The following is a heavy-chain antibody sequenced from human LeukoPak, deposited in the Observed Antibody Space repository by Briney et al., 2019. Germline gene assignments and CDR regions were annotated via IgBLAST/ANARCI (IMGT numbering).Heavy chain of an antibody. D-gene: IGHD2-2*02. CDR2: IIPIFGTA. V-gene: IGHV1-69*01. Sequence: SVKVSCKASGGTFSSYAISWVRQAPGQGLEWMGGIIPIFGTANYAQKFQGRVTITADESTSTAYMELSSLRSEDTAVYYCAREEPAAINWFDPWGQGTLVTVCS. J-gene: IGHJ5*02. CDR3: AREEPAAINWFDP. CDR1: GGTFSSYA.